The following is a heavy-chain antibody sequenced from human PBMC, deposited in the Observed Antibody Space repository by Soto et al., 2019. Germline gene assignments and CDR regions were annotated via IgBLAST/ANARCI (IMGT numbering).Heavy chain of an antibody. Sequence: PGGSLRLSCAASGFTFSSYSLHWVRQAPGTGLEWVAVISSDGSTTYYADSAKGRFTVSRDNSRNTLYLQMNSLRTADTAVYYGAGGGGSLNPGFDLWGQGTLVTVSS. D-gene: IGHD3-16*01. CDR1: GFTFSSYS. V-gene: IGHV3-30*04. J-gene: IGHJ4*02. CDR3: AGGGGSLNPGFDL. CDR2: ISSDGSTT.